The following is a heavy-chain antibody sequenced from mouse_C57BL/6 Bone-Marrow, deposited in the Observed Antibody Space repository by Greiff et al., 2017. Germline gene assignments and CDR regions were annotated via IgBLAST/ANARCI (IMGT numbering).Heavy chain of an antibody. CDR3: ARSRDSNYLYYYAMDY. J-gene: IGHJ4*01. V-gene: IGHV14-2*01. D-gene: IGHD2-5*01. CDR2: IDPEDGET. Sequence: EVQLQQSGAELVKPGASVKLSCTASGFNIKDYYMHWVKQRTEQGLEWIGRIDPEDGETKYAPKFQGKATITADTSSHTAYLQLSSLTSEDTAVYYCARSRDSNYLYYYAMDYWGQGTSVTVSS. CDR1: GFNIKDYY.